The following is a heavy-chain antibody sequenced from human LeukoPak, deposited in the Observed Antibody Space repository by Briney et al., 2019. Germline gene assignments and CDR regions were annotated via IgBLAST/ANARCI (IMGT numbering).Heavy chain of an antibody. D-gene: IGHD3-22*01. V-gene: IGHV4-39*07. CDR1: GGSISSSSYY. CDR2: IYYSGST. CDR3: ARDFKTYYYDSSGYLFAFDI. J-gene: IGHJ3*02. Sequence: SETLSLTCTVSGGSISSSSYYWGWIRQPPGKGLEWIGSIYYSGSTYYNPSLKSRVTISVDTSKNQFSLKLSSVTAADTAVYYCARDFKTYYYDSSGYLFAFDIWGQGTMVTVSS.